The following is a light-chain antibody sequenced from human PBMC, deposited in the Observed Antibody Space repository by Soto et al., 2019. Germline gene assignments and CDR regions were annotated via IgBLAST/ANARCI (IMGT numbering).Light chain of an antibody. CDR3: ASWDDSLSGCV. V-gene: IGLV1-47*02. J-gene: IGLJ1*01. CDR2: SDD. CDR1: SSNIEGNS. Sequence: SVLTQPPSASGTPGQRVTISCSGSSSNIEGNSVYWYQQLPGTAPKLLIYSDDQRPSGVPDRFSGSKSGTSASLAISGLRSEDEADYYCASWDDSLSGCVFGTGTQLTVL.